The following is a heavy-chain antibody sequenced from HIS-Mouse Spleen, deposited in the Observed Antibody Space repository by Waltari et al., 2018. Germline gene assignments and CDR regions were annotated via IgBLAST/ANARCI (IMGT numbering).Heavy chain of an antibody. CDR1: GGSISSSSYY. CDR3: ARDANYALDY. D-gene: IGHD1-7*01. CDR2: IYYSGST. Sequence: QLQLQESGPGLVKPSETLSLTCTVPGGSISSSSYYWGWIRQPPGKGLEWIGSIYYSGSTYYNPYLKSRVTISVDTSKNQFSLKLSSVTAADTAVYYCARDANYALDYWGQGTLVTVSS. J-gene: IGHJ4*02. V-gene: IGHV4-39*07.